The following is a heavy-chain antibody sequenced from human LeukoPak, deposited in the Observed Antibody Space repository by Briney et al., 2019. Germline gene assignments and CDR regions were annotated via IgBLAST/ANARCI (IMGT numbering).Heavy chain of an antibody. J-gene: IGHJ4*02. CDR3: ARSWEVLQNFDY. D-gene: IGHD1-26*01. Sequence: PGGSLRLSCAATGFTFSSYTMPWVRQAPGKGLEWVALISYDGSNKYYADSVKGRFTISRDNSKNTLYLQMNSLRAEDTAVYYCARSWEVLQNFDYWGQGTLVTVSS. CDR2: ISYDGSNK. CDR1: GFTFSSYT. V-gene: IGHV3-30*04.